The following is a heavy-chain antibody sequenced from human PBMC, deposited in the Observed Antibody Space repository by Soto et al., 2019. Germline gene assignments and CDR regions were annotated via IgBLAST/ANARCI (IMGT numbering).Heavy chain of an antibody. CDR3: MRGGWGDSPIDY. CDR1: GYTFSAYY. V-gene: IGHV1-2*02. D-gene: IGHD1-26*01. CDR2: INPSNEVT. Sequence: QVYLLQSGAEVKKVGASVTVSCKTSGYTFSAYYVHWARRATGRGFQWLGWINPSNEVTTFSEFLRGSITTTRDTSTNTVHMELNRLTSDATAVYYCMRGGWGDSPIDYWGQGTQVTVSS. J-gene: IGHJ4*02.